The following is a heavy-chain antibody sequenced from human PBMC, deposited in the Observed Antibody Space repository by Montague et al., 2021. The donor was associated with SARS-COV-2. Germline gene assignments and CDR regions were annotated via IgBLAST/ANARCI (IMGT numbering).Heavy chain of an antibody. CDR2: IYYSGST. Sequence: TLSLTCTVSGGSISSGGYYWSWIRQHPGKGLEWIGYIYYSGSTYYTPSLQSRVTISVDTSKNQFSLKLSSVTAADTAVYYCARARIVVVINAFDIWGQGTMVTVSS. D-gene: IGHD3-22*01. CDR1: GGSISSGGYY. J-gene: IGHJ3*02. CDR3: ARARIVVVINAFDI. V-gene: IGHV4-31*03.